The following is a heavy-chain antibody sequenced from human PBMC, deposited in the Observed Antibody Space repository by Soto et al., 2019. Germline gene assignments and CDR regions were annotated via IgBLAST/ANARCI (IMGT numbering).Heavy chain of an antibody. Sequence: PGGSLRLSCAASGFTFEAYSLHGVRQLPGKGLEWVAGISGDSGSSGYADSVRGRFTVSRDNAKNSLFLQMSSLSPEDTALYYCTKRRSARPGFDAFDLWGQGTMVTVSS. CDR2: ISGDSGSS. CDR3: TKRRSARPGFDAFDL. J-gene: IGHJ3*01. CDR1: GFTFEAYS. V-gene: IGHV3-9*01.